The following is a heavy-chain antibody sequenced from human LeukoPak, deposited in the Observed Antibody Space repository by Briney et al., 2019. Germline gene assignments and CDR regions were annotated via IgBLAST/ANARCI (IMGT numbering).Heavy chain of an antibody. CDR1: GGSISSSSYY. D-gene: IGHD3-3*01. CDR3: ARFSICRSYFGRVYQFFDY. V-gene: IGHV4-39*01. Sequence: SETLSLTCIVYGGSISSSSYYWGWIRQHPGKGVEWMVRIYYSGTTYYNPSLKSRVTICVDSSKNQFSLKLSSVTAADTGVYYCARFSICRSYFGRVYQFFDYGGQGTLVTVSS. CDR2: IYYSGTT. J-gene: IGHJ4*01.